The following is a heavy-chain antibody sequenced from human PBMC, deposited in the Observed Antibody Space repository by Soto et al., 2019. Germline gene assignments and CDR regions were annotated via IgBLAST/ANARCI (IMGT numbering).Heavy chain of an antibody. Sequence: QIQLVQSGAEVKKPGASVKVSCKASGYTFSSYHITWVRQAPGQGLEWMGWIRAYNGNTNYAQNLQGRVTMTTDPSTSTADMELRSLRSADTAVYYCARDLPPVDYWGQGTLVTVSS. V-gene: IGHV1-18*01. J-gene: IGHJ4*02. CDR1: GYTFSSYH. CDR3: ARDLPPVDY. CDR2: IRAYNGNT.